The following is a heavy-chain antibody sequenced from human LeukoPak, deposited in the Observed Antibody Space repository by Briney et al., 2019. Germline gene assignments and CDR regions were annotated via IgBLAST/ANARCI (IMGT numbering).Heavy chain of an antibody. V-gene: IGHV4-34*01. D-gene: IGHD3-10*01. CDR3: AREVTHTAPYYFDY. J-gene: IGHJ4*02. Sequence: GSLRLSCAASGFSFSSYEMNWVRQAPGKGLEWIGEINHSGSTNYNPSLKSRVTISVDTSKNQFSLKLSSVTAADTAVYYCAREVTHTAPYYFDYWGQGTLVTVSS. CDR2: INHSGST. CDR1: GFSFSSYE.